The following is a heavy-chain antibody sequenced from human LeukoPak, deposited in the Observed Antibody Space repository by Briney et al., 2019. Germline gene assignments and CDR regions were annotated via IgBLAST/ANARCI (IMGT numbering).Heavy chain of an antibody. CDR2: ISSNGGST. J-gene: IGHJ4*02. D-gene: IGHD3-10*01. V-gene: IGHV3-64D*06. Sequence: PGGSLRLSCSASGFTFSSYAMHWVRQAPGKGLEYVSAISSNGGSTYYADSVKGRFTISRDNSKNTLYLQMSSLRAEDTAVYYCVKDQRYYYGSGSADRFDYWGQGTLVTVSS. CDR3: VKDQRYYYGSGSADRFDY. CDR1: GFTFSSYA.